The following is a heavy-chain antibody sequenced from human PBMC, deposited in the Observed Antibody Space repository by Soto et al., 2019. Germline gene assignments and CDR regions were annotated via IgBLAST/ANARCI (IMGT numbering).Heavy chain of an antibody. CDR3: TGVYRYFDWLFADAFDI. D-gene: IGHD3-9*01. Sequence: GGSLRLSCTASGFTFGDYAMSWFRQAPGKGLEWVGFIRSKAYGGTTEYAASVKGRFTISRDDSKSIAYLQMNSLKTEDTAVYYCTGVYRYFDWLFADAFDIWGQGTMVTVSS. V-gene: IGHV3-49*03. CDR2: IRSKAYGGTT. CDR1: GFTFGDYA. J-gene: IGHJ3*02.